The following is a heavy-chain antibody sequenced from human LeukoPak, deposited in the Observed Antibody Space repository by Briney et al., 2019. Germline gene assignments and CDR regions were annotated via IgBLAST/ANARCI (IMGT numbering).Heavy chain of an antibody. CDR3: ARAYCSGGSCYSAYYYGMDV. CDR1: GGTFSIYA. D-gene: IGHD2-15*01. CDR2: IIPIFGTA. J-gene: IGHJ6*02. V-gene: IGHV1-69*13. Sequence: GASVKVSCKASGGTFSIYAISWVRQAPGQGLEWMGGIIPIFGTANYAQKFQGRVTITADESTSTAYMELSSLRSEDTAVYYCARAYCSGGSCYSAYYYGMDVWGQGTTVTVSS.